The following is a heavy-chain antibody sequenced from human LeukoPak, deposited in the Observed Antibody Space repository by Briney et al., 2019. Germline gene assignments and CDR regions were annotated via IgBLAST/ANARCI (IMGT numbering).Heavy chain of an antibody. CDR3: AKDGRVRGVIIRVFGY. Sequence: PGRSLRLSCAASGFTFSSYGMHWVRQAPGKGLEWVAVISYDGSNKYYADSVKGQFTISRDNSKNTLYLQMNSLRAEDTAVYYCAKDGRVRGVIIRVFGYWGQGTLVTVSS. J-gene: IGHJ4*02. CDR1: GFTFSSYG. CDR2: ISYDGSNK. V-gene: IGHV3-30*18. D-gene: IGHD3-10*01.